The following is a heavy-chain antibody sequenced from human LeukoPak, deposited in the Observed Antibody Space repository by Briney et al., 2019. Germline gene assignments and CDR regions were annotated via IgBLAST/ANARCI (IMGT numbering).Heavy chain of an antibody. V-gene: IGHV3-30-3*01. CDR2: ISDDGSKK. CDR3: ARVRSAGMGALDR. CDR1: GFPFSSHE. Sequence: GGSLRLSCAASGFPFSSHEMHWVRQAPGKGLEWVAVISDDGSKKYTSYSVKGRFTISRDNSKNTLYLQMNSLRGDDTAVYFCARVRSAGMGALDRWGQGTLVTVSS. D-gene: IGHD1-26*01. J-gene: IGHJ4*02.